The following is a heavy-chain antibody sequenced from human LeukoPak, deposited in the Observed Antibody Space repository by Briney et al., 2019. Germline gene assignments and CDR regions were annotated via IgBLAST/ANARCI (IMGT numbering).Heavy chain of an antibody. D-gene: IGHD7-27*01. Sequence: PGGSLRLSCAASGFTFSSYNLNWVRQAPGKGLECISYISVTSDIYYADSVRGRFTISRDDAKNSLYLQMNSLTGEDTAVYYCARDHNWGLDYWGQGTLVTVSS. CDR3: ARDHNWGLDY. V-gene: IGHV3-48*01. J-gene: IGHJ4*02. CDR2: ISVTSDI. CDR1: GFTFSSYN.